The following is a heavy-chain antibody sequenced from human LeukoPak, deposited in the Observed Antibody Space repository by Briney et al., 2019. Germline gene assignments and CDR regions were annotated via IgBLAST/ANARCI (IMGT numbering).Heavy chain of an antibody. CDR3: ARSQQLIRTFDY. D-gene: IGHD6-13*01. V-gene: IGHV4-61*10. CDR1: GGSISSGSYY. J-gene: IGHJ4*02. Sequence: PSQTLSLTCTVSGGSISSGSYYWSWIRQPAGKGLEWIGYIYYSGSTNYNPSLKSRVTISVDTSKNQLSLKLSSVTAADTAVYYCARSQQLIRTFDYWGQGTLVTVSS. CDR2: IYYSGST.